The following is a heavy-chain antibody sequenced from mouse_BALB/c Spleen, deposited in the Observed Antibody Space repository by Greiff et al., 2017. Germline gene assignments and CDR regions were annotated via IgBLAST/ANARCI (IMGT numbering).Heavy chain of an antibody. V-gene: IGHV3-2*02. CDR2: ISYSGST. Sequence: DVQLQESGPGLVKPSQSLSLTCTVTGYSITSDYAWNWIRQFPGNQLEWMGYISYSGSTSYNPSLKSRISITRDTSKNQFFLQLNSVTTEDTATYYCARGYGSRPFAYWGQGTLVSVSA. CDR1: GYSITSDYA. CDR3: ARGYGSRPFAY. D-gene: IGHD1-1*01. J-gene: IGHJ3*01.